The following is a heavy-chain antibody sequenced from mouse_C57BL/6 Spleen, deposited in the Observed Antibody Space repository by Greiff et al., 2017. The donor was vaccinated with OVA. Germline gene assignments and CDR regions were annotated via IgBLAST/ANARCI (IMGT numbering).Heavy chain of an antibody. Sequence: EVQREESGGGLVQPKGSLKLSCAASGFSFTTYAMNWVRQAPGKGLEWVARIRSKSNNYATYYADSVKDRFTLSRNGTESKLYLKMNNLKTKATAMDYCVCNCGSSYGWFAYWGQGTLVTVSA. J-gene: IGHJ3*01. D-gene: IGHD1-1*01. CDR3: VCNCGSSYGWFAY. CDR1: GFSFTTYA. V-gene: IGHV10-1*01. CDR2: IRSKSNNYAT.